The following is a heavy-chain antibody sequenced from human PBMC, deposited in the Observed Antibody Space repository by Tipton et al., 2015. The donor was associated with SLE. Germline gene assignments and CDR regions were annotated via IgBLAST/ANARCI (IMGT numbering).Heavy chain of an antibody. CDR2: ITTSGDDT. V-gene: IGHV3-23*01. CDR1: GFTFSSYA. J-gene: IGHJ4*02. CDR3: AKGDTSMGYY. D-gene: IGHD5-18*01. Sequence: SLRLSCAASGFTFSSYAMSWVRQTSGRGPEWVSAITTSGDDTYYADSVKGRFTISRDNSKNTLYLQMNSLRAEDTALYYCAKGDTSMGYYWGQGTLVTVSS.